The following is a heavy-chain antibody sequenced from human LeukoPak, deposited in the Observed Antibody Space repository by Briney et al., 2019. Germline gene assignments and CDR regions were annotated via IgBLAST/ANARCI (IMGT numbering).Heavy chain of an antibody. D-gene: IGHD3-22*01. V-gene: IGHV3-49*04. J-gene: IGHJ4*02. CDR2: IRSKAYGGTT. CDR3: TRVAYYDSSGEYYFDY. Sequence: GGSLRLSCTASGFTFGDYAMSWVRQAPGKGLEWVGFIRSKAYGGTTEYVASVKGRFTISRDDSKSIAYLQMNSLKTEDTAVYYCTRVAYYDSSGEYYFDYWGQGILVTVSS. CDR1: GFTFGDYA.